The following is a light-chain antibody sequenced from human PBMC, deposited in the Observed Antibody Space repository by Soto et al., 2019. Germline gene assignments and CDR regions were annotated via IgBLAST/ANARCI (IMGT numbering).Light chain of an antibody. CDR1: SSDVGGYNY. Sequence: QSVLTQPASVSGSPGQSITISCTGTSSDVGGYNYVSWLQQQPGKVPKLIIYDVSSRPSGVSNRFSGSKSGNTASLTISGLQAEDEADYYCTSYTSSNTHVFGGGTKLTVL. J-gene: IGLJ1*01. V-gene: IGLV2-14*01. CDR2: DVS. CDR3: TSYTSSNTHV.